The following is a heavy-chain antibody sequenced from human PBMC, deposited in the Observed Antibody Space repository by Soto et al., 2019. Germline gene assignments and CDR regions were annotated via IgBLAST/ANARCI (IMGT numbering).Heavy chain of an antibody. CDR2: ISYDGSNK. CDR3: AKDQLPSRFLEWPNYYGMDV. V-gene: IGHV3-30*18. J-gene: IGHJ6*02. D-gene: IGHD3-3*01. Sequence: PGGSLRLSCAASGFTFSSYGMHWVRQAPGKELEWVAVISYDGSNKYYADSVKGRFTISRDNSKNTLYLQMNSLRAEDTAVYYCAKDQLPSRFLEWPNYYGMDVWGQGTTVTAP. CDR1: GFTFSSYG.